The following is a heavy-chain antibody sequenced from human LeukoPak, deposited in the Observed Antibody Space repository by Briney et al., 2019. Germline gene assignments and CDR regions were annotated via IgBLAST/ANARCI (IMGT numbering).Heavy chain of an antibody. CDR3: ARAPSQLWALDY. CDR2: INSSGSTI. Sequence: GGSLRLSCAASGFTFSSYEMNWVRQAPGKGLEWVSYINSSGSTIYHADSVKGRFTISRDNAKNSLYLQMNSLRAEDTAVYYCARAPSQLWALDYWGQGTLVTVSS. V-gene: IGHV3-48*03. J-gene: IGHJ4*02. D-gene: IGHD5-18*01. CDR1: GFTFSSYE.